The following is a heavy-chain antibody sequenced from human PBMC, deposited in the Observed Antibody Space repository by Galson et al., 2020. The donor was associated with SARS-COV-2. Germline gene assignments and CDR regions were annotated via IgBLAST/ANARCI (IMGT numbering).Heavy chain of an antibody. V-gene: IGHV3-21*01. CDR1: GFTFSSYS. D-gene: IGHD6-13*01. CDR3: ARDWLSSWHVEY. CDR2: ISSSSSYI. J-gene: IGHJ4*02. Sequence: GESLKISCAASGFTFSSYSMNWVRQAPGKGLEWVSSISSSSSYIYYADSVKGRFTIARDNAKNSLYLQMNSLRAEDTAVYYCARDWLSSWHVEYWGQGTLVTVSS.